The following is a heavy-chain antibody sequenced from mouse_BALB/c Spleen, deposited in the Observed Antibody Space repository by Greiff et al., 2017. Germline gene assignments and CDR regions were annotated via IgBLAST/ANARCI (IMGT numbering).Heavy chain of an antibody. CDR2: ISSGGGST. Sequence: DVMLVESGGGLVKPGGSLKLSCAASGFAFSSYDMSWVRQTPEKRLEWVAYISSGGGSTYYPDTVKGRFTISRDNAKNTLYLQMSSLKSEDTAMYYCARRGGNYVWYFDVWGAGTTVTVSS. CDR3: ARRGGNYVWYFDV. V-gene: IGHV5-12-1*01. CDR1: GFAFSSYD. D-gene: IGHD2-1*01. J-gene: IGHJ1*01.